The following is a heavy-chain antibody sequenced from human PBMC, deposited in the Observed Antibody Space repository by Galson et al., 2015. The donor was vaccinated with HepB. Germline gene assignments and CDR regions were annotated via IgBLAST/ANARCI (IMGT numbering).Heavy chain of an antibody. V-gene: IGHV3-30-3*01. J-gene: IGHJ5*02. Sequence: SLRLSCAASGFTFSSYAMHWVRQAPGKGLEWVAVISYDGSNKYYADSVKGRFTISRDNSKNTLYLQMNSLRAEDTAVYYCARVGIVVVTAGSGGWLDPWGQGTLVTVSS. CDR3: ARVGIVVVTAGSGGWLDP. CDR1: GFTFSSYA. D-gene: IGHD2-21*02. CDR2: ISYDGSNK.